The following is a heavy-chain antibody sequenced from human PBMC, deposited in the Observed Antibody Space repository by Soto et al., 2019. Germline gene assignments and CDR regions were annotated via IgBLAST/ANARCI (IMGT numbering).Heavy chain of an antibody. CDR3: ARGLGLLGRFLEWSHY. V-gene: IGHV3-15*01. CDR2: IKSKTDGGTT. D-gene: IGHD3-3*01. CDR1: GFTFSNAW. Sequence: GGSLRLSCAASGFTFSNAWMSWVRQAPGKGLEWVGRIKSKTDGGTTDYAAPVKGRFTISRDNAKNSLYLQMNSLRAEDTAVYYCARGLGLLGRFLEWSHYWGQGTLVTVSS. J-gene: IGHJ4*02.